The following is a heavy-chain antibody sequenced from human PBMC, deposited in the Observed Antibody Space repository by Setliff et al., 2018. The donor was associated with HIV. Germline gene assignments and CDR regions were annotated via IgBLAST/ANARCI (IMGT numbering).Heavy chain of an antibody. J-gene: IGHJ6*03. Sequence: SETLSLTCTVSGGSINTYYWSWIRQPAGKGLEWIGRIYTSGSTNYNPSLKSRVTISVDTSKNQFSLKLSSVTAADTAVYYCARLSIPAYYYMDVWGKGTTVTVSS. CDR2: IYTSGST. CDR1: GGSINTYY. V-gene: IGHV4-4*07. D-gene: IGHD2-21*01. CDR3: ARLSIPAYYYMDV.